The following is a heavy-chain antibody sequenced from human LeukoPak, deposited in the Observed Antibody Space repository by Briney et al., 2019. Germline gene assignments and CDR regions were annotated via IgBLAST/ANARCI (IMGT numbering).Heavy chain of an antibody. CDR1: GYSFTTYW. J-gene: IGHJ3*02. V-gene: IGHV5-51*01. D-gene: IGHD2-21*02. Sequence: GESLKISCTGFGYSFTTYWIGWVRQMPGKGLEWMGIIYPGDSDTRYSPSFQGQVTISADKSISTTYLQWTSLKASDSAMYYCARGLPGAPDSFDIWGQGTLVTVSS. CDR2: IYPGDSDT. CDR3: ARGLPGAPDSFDI.